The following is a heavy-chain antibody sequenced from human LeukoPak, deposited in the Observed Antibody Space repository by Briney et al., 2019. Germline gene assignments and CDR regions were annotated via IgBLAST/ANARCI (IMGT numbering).Heavy chain of an antibody. V-gene: IGHV4-61*02. D-gene: IGHD1-26*01. CDR3: ARVGATYEAFDI. CDR1: GGSISSGSYY. CDR2: IYTSGST. J-gene: IGHJ3*02. Sequence: SETLSLTCTVSGGSISSGSYYWSWIRQPAGKGLEWIGRIYTSGSTNYNPSLKSRVTISVDTSKNQFSLKLSSVTAADTAVYYCARVGATYEAFDIWGQGTMVTVSS.